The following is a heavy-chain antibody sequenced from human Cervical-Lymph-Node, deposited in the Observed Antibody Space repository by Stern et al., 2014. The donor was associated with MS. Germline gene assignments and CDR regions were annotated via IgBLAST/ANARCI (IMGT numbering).Heavy chain of an antibody. J-gene: IGHJ5*02. Sequence: VQLGQSGAEVKKPGSSMNVSCKTSGGTFSSSYAIPWMRQAPGQRLEWMGRIIPILGLANYAQKFQGRVTITADTSTSTTYMELSSLRSEDTAVYYCARGVVSNRAAATLHNLFDPWGQGTLVTVSS. CDR2: IIPILGLA. CDR1: GGTFSSSYA. V-gene: IGHV1-69*09. D-gene: IGHD2-15*01. CDR3: ARGVVSNRAAATLHNLFDP.